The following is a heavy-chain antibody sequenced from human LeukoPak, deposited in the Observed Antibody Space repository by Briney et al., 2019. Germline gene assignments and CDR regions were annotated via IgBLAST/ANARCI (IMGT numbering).Heavy chain of an antibody. J-gene: IGHJ4*02. Sequence: PSETLSLTCTVSGGSISSSSYYWGWIRQPPGKGLEWIGSIYYSGSTYYNPSLKSRVTISVDTSKNQFSLKLSSVTAADTAVYYCARQMLKRGAVAGTARLTVNFDYWGQGTLVTVSS. V-gene: IGHV4-39*01. CDR2: IYYSGST. CDR3: ARQMLKRGAVAGTARLTVNFDY. CDR1: GGSISSSSYY. D-gene: IGHD6-19*01.